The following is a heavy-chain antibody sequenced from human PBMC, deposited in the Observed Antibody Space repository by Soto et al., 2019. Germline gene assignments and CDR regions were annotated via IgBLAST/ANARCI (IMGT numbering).Heavy chain of an antibody. D-gene: IGHD2-2*02. CDR3: ARGVPAAIVGNWFDP. CDR1: GGSISSYY. Sequence: SETLSLTCTVSGGSISSYYWSWIRQPPGKGLEWIGYTYYSGSTNYNPSLKSRVTISVDTSKNQFSLKLSSVTAADTAVYYCARGVPAAIVGNWFDPWGQGTLVTVSS. V-gene: IGHV4-59*01. J-gene: IGHJ5*02. CDR2: TYYSGST.